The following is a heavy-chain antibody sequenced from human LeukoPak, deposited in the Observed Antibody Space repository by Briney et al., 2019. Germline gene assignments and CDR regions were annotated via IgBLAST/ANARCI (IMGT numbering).Heavy chain of an antibody. Sequence: SQTLSLTCTVSGGSICSYYWSWIRQPPGKGLEWIGYIYYSGSTNYNPSFKSRVTMSIDTSKNQFSLRLTSVTAADTAVYHCARGPPVRGDCSSGKCYSFDYWGQGTPVTVSS. D-gene: IGHD2-2*01. CDR1: GGSICSYY. V-gene: IGHV4-59*01. CDR3: ARGPPVRGDCSSGKCYSFDY. J-gene: IGHJ4*02. CDR2: IYYSGST.